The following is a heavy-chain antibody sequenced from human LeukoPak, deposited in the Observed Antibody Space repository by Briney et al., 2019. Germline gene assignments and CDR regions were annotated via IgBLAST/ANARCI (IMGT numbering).Heavy chain of an antibody. Sequence: SETLSLTCTVSGGSISSYYWSWIRQPPGRGLEWIGYIYYSGSTNYNPSLKSRVTVSVDTSKNQFSLKLSPVTAADTAVYYCARGDARGYSYGHFHFDHWGHGTLVTVSS. CDR1: GGSISSYY. V-gene: IGHV4-59*01. CDR3: ARGDARGYSYGHFHFDH. CDR2: IYYSGST. D-gene: IGHD5-18*01. J-gene: IGHJ4*01.